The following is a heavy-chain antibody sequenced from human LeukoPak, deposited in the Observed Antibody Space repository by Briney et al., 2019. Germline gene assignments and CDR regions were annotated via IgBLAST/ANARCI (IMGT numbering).Heavy chain of an antibody. CDR3: ARRSSSGYYYGY. D-gene: IGHD3-22*01. CDR2: IYPGDSDT. CDR1: GYSFPIYW. V-gene: IGHV5-51*01. Sequence: GESLKISCKGSGYSFPIYWIAWVRQMPGKGPEWMGIIYPGDSDTRYSPSFQGQVTISADKSISTAYLQWSSLKASDTAMYCCARRSSSGYYYGYWGQGTLVTVSS. J-gene: IGHJ4*02.